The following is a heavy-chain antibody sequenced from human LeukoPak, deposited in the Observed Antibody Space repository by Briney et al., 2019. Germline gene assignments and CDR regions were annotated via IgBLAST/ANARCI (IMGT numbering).Heavy chain of an antibody. D-gene: IGHD3-22*01. CDR3: ARYYYDSSGYYYFDY. J-gene: IGHJ4*02. CDR1: GGTFSSYA. V-gene: IGHV1-69*05. Sequence: SVKVSCKASGGTFSSYAISWVRQAPGQGLEWMGGIIPIFGTANYAQKFQGRVTITTDESTSTAYMELSSLRSEDTAVYYCARYYYDSSGYYYFDYWGQGTLVTVSS. CDR2: IIPIFGTA.